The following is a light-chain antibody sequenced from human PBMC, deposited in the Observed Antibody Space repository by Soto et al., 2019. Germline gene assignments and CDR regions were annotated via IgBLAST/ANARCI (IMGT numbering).Light chain of an antibody. J-gene: IGLJ1*01. Sequence: QSALTQPASVSGSPGQSITISVSGTTSDVGGYNFVAWCQQHPGKDPKLMIYEVTSRPSGATHRFSGSKSGNTASLTISGLQAEDEADYYCNSYTTSSTLVFGTGTKLTVL. V-gene: IGLV2-14*01. CDR1: TSDVGGYNF. CDR3: NSYTTSSTLV. CDR2: EVT.